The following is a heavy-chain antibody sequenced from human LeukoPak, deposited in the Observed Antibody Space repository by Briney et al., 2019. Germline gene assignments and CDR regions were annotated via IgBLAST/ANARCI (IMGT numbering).Heavy chain of an antibody. CDR1: GGSISSSSYY. J-gene: IGHJ6*03. CDR3: ARGYCSGGSCYSYYYYNYMDV. CDR2: IYYSGST. Sequence: PSETLSLTCTVSGGSISSSSYYWGWIRQPPGKGLEWIGSIYYSGSTYYNPSLKSLVTISVDTSKNQFSLKLSSVTAADTAVYYCARGYCSGGSCYSYYYYNYMDVWGKGTTVTVSS. V-gene: IGHV4-39*07. D-gene: IGHD2-15*01.